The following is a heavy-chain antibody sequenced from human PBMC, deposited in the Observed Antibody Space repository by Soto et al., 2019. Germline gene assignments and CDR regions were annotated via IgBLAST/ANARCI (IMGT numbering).Heavy chain of an antibody. D-gene: IGHD3-22*01. J-gene: IGHJ6*02. CDR3: ARVPKDSMSRYYGMDV. V-gene: IGHV3-33*01. CDR1: GFTFSSYG. Sequence: QVQLVESGGGVVQPGRSLRLSCAASGFTFSSYGMHWVRQAPGKGLEWVAVIWYDGSNKYYADSVKGRFTISRDNSKNTLYRQMNSLRAEDTAVYYCARVPKDSMSRYYGMDVWGQGTTVTVSS. CDR2: IWYDGSNK.